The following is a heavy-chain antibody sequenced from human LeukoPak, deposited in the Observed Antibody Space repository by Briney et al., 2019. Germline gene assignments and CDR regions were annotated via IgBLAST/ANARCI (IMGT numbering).Heavy chain of an antibody. CDR3: ARGRVVGASDAFDI. CDR2: IYTSGST. Sequence: SETLSLTCTVSGGSISSYYWSWIRQPAGKGLEWIGRIYTSGSTNYNPSLKSRVTMSVDTSKNQFSLKLSSVTAADTAVYYRARGRVVGASDAFDIWGQGTMVTVSS. CDR1: GGSISSYY. D-gene: IGHD1-26*01. J-gene: IGHJ3*02. V-gene: IGHV4-4*07.